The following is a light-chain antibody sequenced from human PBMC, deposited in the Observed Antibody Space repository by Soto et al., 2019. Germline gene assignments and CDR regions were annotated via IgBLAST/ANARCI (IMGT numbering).Light chain of an antibody. CDR2: DAS. CDR1: QSVGSL. Sequence: EVVLTQSPATLSVSPGERATLSCRASQSVGSLLAWYEQKPCQAPRLLIYDASNRATGIPARFSGSGSGTDFTLTISSLEPEDFAVYYCQQRSNWPYTFGQGTKLEIK. V-gene: IGKV3-11*01. CDR3: QQRSNWPYT. J-gene: IGKJ2*01.